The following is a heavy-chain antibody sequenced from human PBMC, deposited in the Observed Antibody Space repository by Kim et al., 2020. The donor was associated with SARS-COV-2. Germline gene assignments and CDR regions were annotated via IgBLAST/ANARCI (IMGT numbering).Heavy chain of an antibody. J-gene: IGHJ4*02. V-gene: IGHV4-59*01. Sequence: SETLSLTCSVSSDSFSAYYWSWIRHLPGKRLEWIGYIFYGGDTNYNPSLKSRVTISWDTSSNQFSLDLTSVTGADTAVYYCARSEGRASWHQFDYWGQGILVTVSS. CDR1: SDSFSAYY. CDR3: ARSEGRASWHQFDY. CDR2: IFYGGDT.